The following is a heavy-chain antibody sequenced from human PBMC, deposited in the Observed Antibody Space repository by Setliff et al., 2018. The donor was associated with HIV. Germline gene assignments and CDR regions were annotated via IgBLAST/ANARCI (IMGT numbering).Heavy chain of an antibody. Sequence: SETLSLTCTVSGVSIISGDYYWTWIRQSPGKGLEWIGHIHYKGNIDYNASLKSRVTLSEETSKNHFSLKLKSVTAADAAIYFCARGKGGLVCPAEFDYWGPGTLVTVSS. CDR3: ARGKGGLVCPAEFDY. J-gene: IGHJ4*02. D-gene: IGHD5-12*01. CDR1: GVSIISGDYY. CDR2: IHYKGNI. V-gene: IGHV4-30-4*08.